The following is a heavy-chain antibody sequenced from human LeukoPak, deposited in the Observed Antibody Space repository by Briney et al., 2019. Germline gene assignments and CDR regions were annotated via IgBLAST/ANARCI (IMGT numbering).Heavy chain of an antibody. D-gene: IGHD3-10*01. Sequence: ASVTVSCTASGYTFTSFYMHWVRQAPGQGLEWMGIINPRGGSTTSAQKFQGRVTQTRDTSTTTVNMELSSLRSEDTAVYYCARDYHGSGSLTTFDYWGQGTLVTVSS. CDR3: ARDYHGSGSLTTFDY. CDR2: INPRGGST. V-gene: IGHV1-46*01. CDR1: GYTFTSFY. J-gene: IGHJ4*02.